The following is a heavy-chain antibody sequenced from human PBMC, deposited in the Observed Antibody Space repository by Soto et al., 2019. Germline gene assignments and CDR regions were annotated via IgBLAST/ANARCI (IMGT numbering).Heavy chain of an antibody. V-gene: IGHV3-48*01. D-gene: IGHD4-4*01. CDR3: ARVAATVEMAISYMDV. J-gene: IGHJ6*03. Sequence: GGSMRLYCGASGFTICSYSLNWVRQAPGKGLEWVSYISSSSSTIYYADSVKGRFTISRDNAKNSLYLQMNSLRAEDTAVYYCARVAATVEMAISYMDVWGKGTTVTVSS. CDR2: ISSSSSTI. CDR1: GFTICSYS.